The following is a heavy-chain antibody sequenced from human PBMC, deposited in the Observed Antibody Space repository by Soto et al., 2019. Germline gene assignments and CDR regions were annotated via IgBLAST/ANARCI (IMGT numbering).Heavy chain of an antibody. V-gene: IGHV4-30-4*01. J-gene: IGHJ3*02. CDR3: AREARGYSFGRDAFDI. Sequence: QVQLQESGPGLVKPSQTLSLTCTVSGGSISSGDSYWSWIRQPPGKGLEWIGYLYYSGNTYYNPSLKSRVTISLDTSKNQFSLRLSSVAAADTAVYYCAREARGYSFGRDAFDIWGQGTMVTASS. D-gene: IGHD5-18*01. CDR1: GGSISSGDSY. CDR2: LYYSGNT.